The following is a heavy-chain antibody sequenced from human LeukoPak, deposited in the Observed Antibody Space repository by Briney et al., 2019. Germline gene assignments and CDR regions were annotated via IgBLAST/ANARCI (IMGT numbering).Heavy chain of an antibody. CDR1: GGSITTTNW. V-gene: IGHV4-4*02. CDR3: AREGGFYRPLDY. CDR2: VHLDGRT. J-gene: IGHJ4*02. D-gene: IGHD3-3*01. Sequence: SGTLSLTCGVSGGSITTTNWWTWLRQPPGKGLEWIGEVHLDGRTNYNPSLESRLTISVDLSENHISLRLTSVTAADTAVYYCAREGGFYRPLDYSGQGTLVTVSS.